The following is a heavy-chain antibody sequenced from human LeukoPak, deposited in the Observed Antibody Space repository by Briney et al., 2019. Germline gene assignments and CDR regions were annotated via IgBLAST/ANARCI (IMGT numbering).Heavy chain of an antibody. J-gene: IGHJ3*02. Sequence: SGYSFAVYWIGCVRQMTGRRQACIGIVYYGDADPRYSPPFQGQVTTSVDTSISTAYLQWSSLKASDTAIYNCVRRGYCDGTGGCHSNPFDIWGQGTMVTVSS. V-gene: IGHV5-51*01. CDR2: VYYGDADP. CDR3: VRRGYCDGTGGCHSNPFDI. CDR1: GYSFAVYW. D-gene: IGHD2/OR15-2a*01.